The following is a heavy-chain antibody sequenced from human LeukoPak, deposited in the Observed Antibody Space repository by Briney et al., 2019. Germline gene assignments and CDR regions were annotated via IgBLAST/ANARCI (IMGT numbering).Heavy chain of an antibody. CDR3: ARVLQNYYYLDV. J-gene: IGHJ6*03. CDR1: GGSISSYY. Sequence: SETLSLTCTVSGGSISSYYWSWIRQPAGKGLEWIGRIYTSGSTNYNPSLKSRVTISVDTSKNQFSLRLSSVTAADTAVYYCARVLQNYYYLDVWGKGTTVTVSS. D-gene: IGHD3-3*01. CDR2: IYTSGST. V-gene: IGHV4-4*07.